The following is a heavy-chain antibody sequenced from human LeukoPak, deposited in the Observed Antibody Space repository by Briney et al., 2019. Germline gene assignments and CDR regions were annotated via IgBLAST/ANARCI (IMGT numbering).Heavy chain of an antibody. D-gene: IGHD4/OR15-4a*01. CDR3: ARRAGAYSHPYDY. V-gene: IGHV3-53*01. CDR2: IYSGGST. Sequence: PGGSLRLSCAASGLTFSTYGMAWVRQAPGKGLEWVSFIYSGGSTHYSDSVKGRFTISRDNSKNTLYLQMNSLRAEDTAVYYCARRAGAYSHPYDYWGQGTLVTVSS. J-gene: IGHJ4*02. CDR1: GLTFSTYG.